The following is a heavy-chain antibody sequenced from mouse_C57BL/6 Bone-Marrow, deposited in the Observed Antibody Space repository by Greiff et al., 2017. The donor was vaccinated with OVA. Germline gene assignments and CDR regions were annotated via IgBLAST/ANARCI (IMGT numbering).Heavy chain of an antibody. V-gene: IGHV1-50*01. CDR3: ARPNYYGSSFYAMDY. CDR1: GYTFTSYW. D-gene: IGHD1-1*01. CDR2: IDPSDSYT. Sequence: VKVVESGAELVKPGASVKLSCKASGYTFTSYWMQWVKQRPGQGLEWIGEIDPSDSYTNYNQKFKGKATLTVDTSSSTAYMQLSSLTSEDSAVYYCARPNYYGSSFYAMDYWGQGTSVTVSS. J-gene: IGHJ4*01.